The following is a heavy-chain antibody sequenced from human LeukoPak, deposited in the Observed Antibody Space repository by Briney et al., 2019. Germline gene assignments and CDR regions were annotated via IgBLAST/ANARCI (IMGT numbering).Heavy chain of an antibody. CDR3: VRLPNSDF. J-gene: IGHJ4*02. D-gene: IGHD2-15*01. Sequence: GGSLRLSCAASGFNFSNYWMHWDRQAPGTGLVWVSCISGDGSTTHHADLVKGRLTISRDNAKNTLYLQMNSLRPEDTAVYYCVRLPNSDFWGQGTLVTVSS. CDR1: GFNFSNYW. V-gene: IGHV3-74*01. CDR2: ISGDGSTT.